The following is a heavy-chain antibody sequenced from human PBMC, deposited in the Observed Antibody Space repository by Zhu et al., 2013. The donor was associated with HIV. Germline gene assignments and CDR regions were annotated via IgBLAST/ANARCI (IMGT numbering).Heavy chain of an antibody. CDR2: IIPIFGTA. J-gene: IGHJ4*02. CDR3: ASPFYDPIRGIAARAPFDY. D-gene: IGHD6-6*01. V-gene: IGHV1-69*01. CDR1: GGTFSSYA. Sequence: QVQLVQSGAEVKKPGSSVKVSCKASGGTFSSYAISWVRQAPGQGLEWMGGIIPIFGTANYAQKFQGRVTITADESTSTAYMELSSLRSEDTAVYYCASPFYDPIRGIAARAPFDYWAREPWSPSPQ.